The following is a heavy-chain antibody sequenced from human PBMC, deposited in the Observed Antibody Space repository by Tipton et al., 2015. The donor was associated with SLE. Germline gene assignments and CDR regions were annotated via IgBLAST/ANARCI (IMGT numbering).Heavy chain of an antibody. CDR3: AKDLTWNQVDC. D-gene: IGHD1-14*01. J-gene: IGHJ4*02. V-gene: IGHV3-74*03. Sequence: SLRLSCVGSGFTFGGYSVTRVRQAPGKGLEWLSRINTDGTTRTYADSVKGRFTISRDNAKNTLYLQMNSLRADDTAVYFCAKDLTWNQVDCWGQGTLVTVSS. CDR1: GFTFGGYS. CDR2: INTDGTTR.